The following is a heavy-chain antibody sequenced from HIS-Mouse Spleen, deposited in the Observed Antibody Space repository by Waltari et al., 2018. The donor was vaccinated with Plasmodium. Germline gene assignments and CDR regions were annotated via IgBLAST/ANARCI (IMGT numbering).Heavy chain of an antibody. D-gene: IGHD1-26*01. J-gene: IGHJ6*02. CDR3: AKAIVGATTLYYYYGMDV. V-gene: IGHV3-30*18. CDR2: ISYDGRNK. Sequence: QVQLVESGGGVVQPGRSLRLSCAASGFTFSSYGMHWVRQAPGKGLGWVAVISYDGRNKDYADSVKGRFTISRDNSKNTLYLQMNSLRAEDTAVYYCAKAIVGATTLYYYYGMDVWGQGTTVTVSS. CDR1: GFTFSSYG.